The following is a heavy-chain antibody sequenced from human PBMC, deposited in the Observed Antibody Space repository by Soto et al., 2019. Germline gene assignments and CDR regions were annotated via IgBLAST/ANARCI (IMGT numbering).Heavy chain of an antibody. J-gene: IGHJ6*02. CDR1: GFTVSSNY. CDR3: AIDFVVGGPTINYYYGMDV. D-gene: IGHD1-26*01. V-gene: IGHV3-66*01. Sequence: GGSLRLSCAASGFTVSSNYMSWVRQAPGKGLEWISIIYSAGNTYYADSVKGRFTISRDNSKNTLYLQMNSLGAEDTAVYYCAIDFVVGGPTINYYYGMDVWGQGTTVTVPS. CDR2: IYSAGNT.